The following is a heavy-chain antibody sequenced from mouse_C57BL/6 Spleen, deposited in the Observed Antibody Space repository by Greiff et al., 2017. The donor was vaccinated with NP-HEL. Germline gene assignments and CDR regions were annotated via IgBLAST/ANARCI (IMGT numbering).Heavy chain of an antibody. CDR2: ISDGGSYT. J-gene: IGHJ1*03. CDR1: GFTFSSYA. V-gene: IGHV5-4*01. CDR3: ARGSYDYDGYWYFDV. Sequence: EVQGVESGGGLVKPGGSLKLSCAASGFTFSSYAMSWVRQTPEKRLEWVATISDGGSYTYYPDNVKGRFTISRDNAKNNLYLQMSHLKSEDTAMYYCARGSYDYDGYWYFDVWGTGTTVTVSS. D-gene: IGHD2-4*01.